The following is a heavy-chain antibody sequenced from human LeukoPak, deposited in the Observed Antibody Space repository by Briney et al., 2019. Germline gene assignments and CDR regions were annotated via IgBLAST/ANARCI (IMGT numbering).Heavy chain of an antibody. J-gene: IGHJ4*02. Sequence: GGSLRLSCAASGFTVSSNYMSWVRQAPGKGLEWVSVIYSGGSTYYADSVKGRFTISRDNSKNTLYLQMNSLRAEDTAVYYCARDGGYSGIFGFDYWGQGTLVTVSS. D-gene: IGHD5-12*01. CDR2: IYSGGST. CDR3: ARDGGYSGIFGFDY. V-gene: IGHV3-53*01. CDR1: GFTVSSNY.